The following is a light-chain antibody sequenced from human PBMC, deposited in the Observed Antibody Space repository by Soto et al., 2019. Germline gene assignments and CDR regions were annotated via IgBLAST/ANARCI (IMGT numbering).Light chain of an antibody. Sequence: QSALTQPASASGSPGQSITISCTGTSSDVGSYNLVSWYQQHPGKAPKLMIYEVSNRPSGVSNRFSGSKSDNTASLTISGLQAEDEADYYCSSYTSSSTRVFGTGTKVTVL. J-gene: IGLJ1*01. CDR3: SSYTSSSTRV. CDR1: SSDVGSYNL. V-gene: IGLV2-14*02. CDR2: EVS.